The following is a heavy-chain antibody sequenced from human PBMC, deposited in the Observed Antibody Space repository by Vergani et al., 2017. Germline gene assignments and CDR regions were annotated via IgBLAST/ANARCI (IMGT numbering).Heavy chain of an antibody. J-gene: IGHJ6*02. Sequence: QVQVVQSGAEVKKSGASVKVSCKTSGYTFSNYYMHWVRQAPGQGLEWMGIINPSGGHTNYAQKFQGRVTMTRDTSTSTVYMELSSLRSEDTAIYYCARDGSGGSPFAMDVWGQGTTVTVSS. CDR3: ARDGSGGSPFAMDV. V-gene: IGHV1-46*03. CDR2: INPSGGHT. D-gene: IGHD2-15*01. CDR1: GYTFSNYY.